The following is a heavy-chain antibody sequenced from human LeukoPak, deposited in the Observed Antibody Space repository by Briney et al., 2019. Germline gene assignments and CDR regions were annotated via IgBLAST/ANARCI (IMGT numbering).Heavy chain of an antibody. CDR2: ISSSGSTI. CDR3: ARAPSLAGITVAGAPYYFDY. J-gene: IGHJ4*02. V-gene: IGHV3-11*01. Sequence: GGSLRLSCAASGFTFSDYYMSWIRQAPGKGLEWVSYISSSGSTIYYADSVKGRFTISRDNAKNSLYLQMNSLRVEDTAVYYCARAPSLAGITVAGAPYYFDYWGQGTLVTVSS. CDR1: GFTFSDYY. D-gene: IGHD6-19*01.